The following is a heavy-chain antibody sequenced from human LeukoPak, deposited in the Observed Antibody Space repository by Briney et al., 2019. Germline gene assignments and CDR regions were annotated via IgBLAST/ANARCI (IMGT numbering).Heavy chain of an antibody. J-gene: IGHJ3*02. V-gene: IGHV4-34*01. D-gene: IGHD3-3*01. CDR1: GGSFSGYY. Sequence: SETLSLTCAVYGGSFSGYYWSWIGQPPGKGLEWIGEINHSGSTNYNPSLKSRVTISVDTSKNQFSLKLSSVIAADTAVYYCARGLKFFNAVLVASDIWGQGTMVTVSS. CDR2: INHSGST. CDR3: ARGLKFFNAVLVASDI.